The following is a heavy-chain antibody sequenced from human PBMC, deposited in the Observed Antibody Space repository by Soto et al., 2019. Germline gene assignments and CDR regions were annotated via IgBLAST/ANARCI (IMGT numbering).Heavy chain of an antibody. CDR2: IIPIFGTA. CDR1: GGTFSSYA. J-gene: IGHJ4*02. D-gene: IGHD2-2*02. CDR3: ARLLCSSTSCHNYFDY. Sequence: QVQLVQSGAEVKKPGSSVKVSCKASGGTFSSYAISWVRQAPGQGLEWMGGIIPIFGTANYAQKFQGRVTITADEATSTAYMELSSLRSEDTALYYCARLLCSSTSCHNYFDYWGQGTLVTVSS. V-gene: IGHV1-69*01.